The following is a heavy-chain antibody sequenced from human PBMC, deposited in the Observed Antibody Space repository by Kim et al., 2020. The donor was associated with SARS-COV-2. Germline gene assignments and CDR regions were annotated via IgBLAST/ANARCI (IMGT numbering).Heavy chain of an antibody. CDR1: GFTFSSYS. D-gene: IGHD1-26*01. J-gene: IGHJ6*02. CDR3: ARDGEWELVHYYYGMDV. V-gene: IGHV3-21*01. CDR2: ISSSSSYI. Sequence: GGSLRLSCAASGFTFSSYSMNWVRQAPGKGLEWVSSISSSSSYIYYADSVKGRFTISRDNAKNSLHLQMNSLRAEDTAVYYCARDGEWELVHYYYGMDVWGRGTTVTVSS.